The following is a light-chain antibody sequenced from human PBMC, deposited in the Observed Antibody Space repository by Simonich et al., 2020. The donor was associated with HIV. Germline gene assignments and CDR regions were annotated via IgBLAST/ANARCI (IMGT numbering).Light chain of an antibody. J-gene: IGLJ3*02. CDR2: DVS. CDR3: SSYTGSSTWV. Sequence: QSALTQPASVSGSPGQSITISCTGTSSDLVGYHYVSWYQQHPGKAPKLLIYDVSQRPSGTSNRFSGSKSGRTASLTISGLQAEDEGDYYCSSYTGSSTWVFGGGTKLTVL. CDR1: SSDLVGYHY. V-gene: IGLV2-14*03.